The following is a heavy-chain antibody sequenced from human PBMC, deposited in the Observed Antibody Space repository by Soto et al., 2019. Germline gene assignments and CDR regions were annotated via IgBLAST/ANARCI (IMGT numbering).Heavy chain of an antibody. D-gene: IGHD3-9*01. Sequence: SETLSLTCAVSGSSISSSNWWSWVRQPPGKGLEWIGEIYHSGSTNYNPSLKSRVTISVDKSKNQFSLKLSSVTAADTAVYYFTGGSVDILTGSPTGNFDYWGQGTLVTVSS. CDR2: IYHSGST. J-gene: IGHJ4*02. CDR3: TGGSVDILTGSPTGNFDY. V-gene: IGHV4-4*02. CDR1: GSSISSSNW.